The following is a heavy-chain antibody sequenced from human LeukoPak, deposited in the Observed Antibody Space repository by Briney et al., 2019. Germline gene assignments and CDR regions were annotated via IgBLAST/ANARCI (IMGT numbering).Heavy chain of an antibody. D-gene: IGHD5-12*01. CDR3: ARGTGYAVFDV. J-gene: IGHJ3*01. CDR1: GFTFSSYE. CDR2: ISSSGSTI. Sequence: GGSLRLSCAASGFTFSSYEMNWVRQAPGKGLEWVSYISSSGSTIYYADSVKGRFTISRDNAKNSLYLQMNSLRAEDTAVYYCARGTGYAVFDVWGQGTMVTVSS. V-gene: IGHV3-48*03.